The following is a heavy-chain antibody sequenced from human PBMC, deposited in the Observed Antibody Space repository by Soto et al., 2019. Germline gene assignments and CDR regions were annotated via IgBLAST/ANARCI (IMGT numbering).Heavy chain of an antibody. CDR1: GFTFSNAW. V-gene: IGHV3-15*01. CDR3: TTDGTFLVDSSSSEWFDP. Sequence: EVQLVESGGGLVKPGGSLRLSCAASGFTFSNAWMSWVRQAPGKGLEWVGRIKSKTDGGTTDYAAPVKGRFTISRDDSKNTLYLQMNSLKTEDTAVYYCTTDGTFLVDSSSSEWFDPWGQGTLVTVSS. J-gene: IGHJ5*02. D-gene: IGHD6-6*01. CDR2: IKSKTDGGTT.